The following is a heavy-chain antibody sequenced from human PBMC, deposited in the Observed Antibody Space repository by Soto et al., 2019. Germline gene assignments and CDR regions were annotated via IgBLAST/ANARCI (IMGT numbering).Heavy chain of an antibody. Sequence: QVQLVESGGGLVKPGGSLRLSCAASGFTFSDSYMTWIRQAPGKGLEYVSYIVGRSAYTNYADSVKGRFTIYRDNAKNSLYLEMNSLRAEDTAVYYCARLRASSWYMGGYLDYWGQGTLVTVSS. CDR2: IVGRSAYT. CDR1: GFTFSDSY. CDR3: ARLRASSWYMGGYLDY. J-gene: IGHJ4*02. V-gene: IGHV3-11*06. D-gene: IGHD6-13*01.